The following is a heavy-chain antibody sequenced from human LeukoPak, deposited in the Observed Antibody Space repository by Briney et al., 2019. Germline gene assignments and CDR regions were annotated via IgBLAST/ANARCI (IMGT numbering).Heavy chain of an antibody. Sequence: PGGSLRLSCAASGFTFISYAMSWVRQAPGKGLEWVSAISGSGGNRYYADSVKGRFTIFRDNSKNTLYLQMNSLRAEDTAVYYCATRHGSRPGAYWGQGTLVTVSS. V-gene: IGHV3-23*01. D-gene: IGHD6-6*01. CDR1: GFTFISYA. CDR3: ATRHGSRPGAY. J-gene: IGHJ4*02. CDR2: ISGSGGNR.